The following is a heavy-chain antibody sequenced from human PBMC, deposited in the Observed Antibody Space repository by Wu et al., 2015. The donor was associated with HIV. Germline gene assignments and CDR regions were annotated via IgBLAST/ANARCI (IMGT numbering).Heavy chain of an antibody. Sequence: QVQLVQSGAEMKKPGSSVKVSCKTSGGIFSSSAIAWVRQAPGQGLEWMGVIIPIFGAPQYAQKLQGRVTVTTDESTSTAYMNLGSLRSEDTAVYYCARVYSSTWYDAFDIWGQGTMVTVSS. J-gene: IGHJ3*02. CDR3: ARVYSSTWYDAFDI. CDR1: GGIFSSSA. D-gene: IGHD6-13*01. V-gene: IGHV1-69*05. CDR2: IIPIFGAP.